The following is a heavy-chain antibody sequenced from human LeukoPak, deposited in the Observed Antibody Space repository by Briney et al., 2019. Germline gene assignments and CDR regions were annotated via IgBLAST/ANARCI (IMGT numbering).Heavy chain of an antibody. CDR2: INSRISAI. J-gene: IGHJ5*02. D-gene: IGHD3-10*01. V-gene: IGHV3-48*01. Sequence: GGSLRLSCAATGVTFSSYGMSWVRQAPGKGLEWVSFINSRISAIYYADSVKGRFTIFRDNAKNLLYLQMSSLRAEDTAVYYCARVEGPGIPRWFDPWGQGTLVTVSS. CDR3: ARVEGPGIPRWFDP. CDR1: GVTFSSYG.